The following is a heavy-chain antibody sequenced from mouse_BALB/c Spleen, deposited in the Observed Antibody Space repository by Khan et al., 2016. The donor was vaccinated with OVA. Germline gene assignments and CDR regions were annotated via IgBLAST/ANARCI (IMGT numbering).Heavy chain of an antibody. CDR2: ISSGISTI. Sequence: VQLKESGGGLVQPGGSRKLSCAASGFTFSNFGMYWVRQAPEKGLEWVAYISSGISTIYYADSVKGRFTISRDHPKNTLFLQMTSLRSEDTAMYYCASPVITTANGAMDYWGQGTSVTVSS. V-gene: IGHV5-17*02. CDR3: ASPVITTANGAMDY. D-gene: IGHD1-2*01. CDR1: GFTFSNFG. J-gene: IGHJ4*01.